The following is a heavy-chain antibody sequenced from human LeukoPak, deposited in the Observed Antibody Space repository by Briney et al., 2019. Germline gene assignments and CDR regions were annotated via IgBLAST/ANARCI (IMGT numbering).Heavy chain of an antibody. CDR2: ISAYNGNT. J-gene: IGHJ3*02. V-gene: IGHV1-18*01. CDR3: ARDRAEFYDILTGYSDAFDI. D-gene: IGHD3-9*01. Sequence: ASVKVSCKASGYTFTSYGISWVRQAPGQGLEWMGWISAYNGNTNYAQKLQGRVTMTTDTSTSTAYMELRSLRSDDTAVYYCARDRAEFYDILTGYSDAFDIWGQGTMVTVSS. CDR1: GYTFTSYG.